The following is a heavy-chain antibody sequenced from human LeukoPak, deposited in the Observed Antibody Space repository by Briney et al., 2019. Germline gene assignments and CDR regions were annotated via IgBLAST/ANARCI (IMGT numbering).Heavy chain of an antibody. CDR3: ARDSATVTTPYFDY. J-gene: IGHJ4*02. D-gene: IGHD4-17*01. Sequence: ASVKVSCKASGYTFTGYYMHWVRQAPGQGLEWMGWINLNNGGTNYARKFQGWVTMTRDTSITTAYMELSRLRSDDTAVYYCARDSATVTTPYFDYWGQGTLVTVSS. V-gene: IGHV1-2*04. CDR1: GYTFTGYY. CDR2: INLNNGGT.